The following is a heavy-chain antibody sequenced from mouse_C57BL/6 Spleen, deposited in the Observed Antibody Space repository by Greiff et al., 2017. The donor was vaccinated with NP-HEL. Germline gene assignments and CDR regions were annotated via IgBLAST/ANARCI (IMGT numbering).Heavy chain of an antibody. D-gene: IGHD2-2*01. V-gene: IGHV1-82*01. J-gene: IGHJ2*01. Sequence: QVQLKQSGPELVKPGASVKISCKASGYAFSSSWMNWVKQRPGKGLEWIGRIYPGDGDTNYNGKFKGKATLTADKSSSTAYMQLSSLTSEDSAVYFCARDYGYDWIFDYWGQGTTLTVSS. CDR3: ARDYGYDWIFDY. CDR2: IYPGDGDT. CDR1: GYAFSSSW.